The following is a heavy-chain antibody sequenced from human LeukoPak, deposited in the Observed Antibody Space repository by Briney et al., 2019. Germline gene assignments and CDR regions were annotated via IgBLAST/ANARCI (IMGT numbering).Heavy chain of an antibody. D-gene: IGHD2-15*01. Sequence: PGGSLRLSCAASVFTFSDYYMSWVRQAPGKELEWVSYITSSSYTNYADSVKDRFTISRDNPKNSLYLQMNSLRAEDTAIYYCARLVVVAATPGYFDYWGQGTLVTVSS. CDR3: ARLVVVAATPGYFDY. V-gene: IGHV3-11*06. CDR1: VFTFSDYY. J-gene: IGHJ4*02. CDR2: ITSSSYT.